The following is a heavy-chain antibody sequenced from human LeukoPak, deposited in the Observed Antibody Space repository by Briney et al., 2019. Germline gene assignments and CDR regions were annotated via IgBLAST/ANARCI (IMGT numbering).Heavy chain of an antibody. J-gene: IGHJ6*03. CDR3: ASYSSSWPLGSHYYYYMDV. Sequence: EASVTVSCKASGYTFTSYAMNWVRQAPGQGLEWMGWINTNTGNPTYAQGFTGRFVFSLDTSVSTAYLQISSLKAEDTAVYYCASYSSSWPLGSHYYYYMDVWGKGTTVTVSS. V-gene: IGHV7-4-1*02. CDR2: INTNTGNP. CDR1: GYTFTSYA. D-gene: IGHD6-13*01.